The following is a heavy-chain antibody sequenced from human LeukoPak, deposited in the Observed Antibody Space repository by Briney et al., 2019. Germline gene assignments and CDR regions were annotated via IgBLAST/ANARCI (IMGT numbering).Heavy chain of an antibody. Sequence: SETLSLTCTVSGGSISSSSYYWGWIRQPPGKGLEWIGSIYYSGSTYYNPSLKSRVTISVDTSKNQFSLKLSSVTAADTAVYYCARAGYSYAPFDYWGQGTLVTVSS. CDR1: GGSISSSSYY. J-gene: IGHJ4*02. D-gene: IGHD5-18*01. CDR2: IYYSGST. CDR3: ARAGYSYAPFDY. V-gene: IGHV4-39*07.